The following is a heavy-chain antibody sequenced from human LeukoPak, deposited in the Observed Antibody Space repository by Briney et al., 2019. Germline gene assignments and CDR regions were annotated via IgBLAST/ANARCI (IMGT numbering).Heavy chain of an antibody. CDR2: IHSRSSSI. V-gene: IGHV3-21*01. CDR3: SRGPTMKMDV. Sequence: SCMSSGGTFSSYAMSWVRQAPGKGRKGVSSIHSRSSSIYYADSVKGRFTISRDNAKNSLYLQMNSMRAEDTAVYYCSRGPTMKMDVWGKGTTVTVSS. D-gene: IGHD3-22*01. CDR1: GGTFSSYA. J-gene: IGHJ6*04.